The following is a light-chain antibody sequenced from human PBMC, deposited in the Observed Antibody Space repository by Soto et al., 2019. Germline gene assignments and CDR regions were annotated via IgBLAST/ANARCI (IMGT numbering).Light chain of an antibody. CDR2: EVT. Sequence: QSALTQPASVSGSPGQSITISCTGTSSDVGAYDYVSWYQQHPAKAPKLVIYEVTERPSGVSTRFSGSKSGNTASLTISGLQAEDESDYYCGSYTSSSTLVFGGGTKLTVL. CDR1: SSDVGAYDY. J-gene: IGLJ2*01. CDR3: GSYTSSSTLV. V-gene: IGLV2-14*01.